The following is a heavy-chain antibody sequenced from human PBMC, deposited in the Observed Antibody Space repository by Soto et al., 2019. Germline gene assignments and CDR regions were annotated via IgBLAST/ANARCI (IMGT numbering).Heavy chain of an antibody. CDR2: IYYSGST. CDR3: ARRQQWLAGYFDY. CDR1: GDSISSSGFY. V-gene: IGHV4-39*01. D-gene: IGHD6-19*01. J-gene: IGHJ4*02. Sequence: SETLSLTCAVSGDSISSSGFYWGWIRQPPGKGLEWIGSIYYSGSTYYNPSLKSRVTISVDTSKSQFSLKMRSVTAADTAVYYCARRQQWLAGYFDYWGQGTLVTDSS.